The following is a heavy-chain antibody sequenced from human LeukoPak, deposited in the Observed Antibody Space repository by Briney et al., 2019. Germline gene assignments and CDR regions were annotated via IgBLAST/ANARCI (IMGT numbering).Heavy chain of an antibody. D-gene: IGHD3-10*01. Sequence: SVKVSCKASGGTSSSYAISWVRQAPGQGLEWMGGIIPIFGTANYAQKFQGRVTITADESTSTAYMELSSLRSEDTAVYYCARAMVRGVRPPYYYYYMDVWGKGTTVTVSS. CDR2: IIPIFGTA. V-gene: IGHV1-69*13. J-gene: IGHJ6*03. CDR1: GGTSSSYA. CDR3: ARAMVRGVRPPYYYYYMDV.